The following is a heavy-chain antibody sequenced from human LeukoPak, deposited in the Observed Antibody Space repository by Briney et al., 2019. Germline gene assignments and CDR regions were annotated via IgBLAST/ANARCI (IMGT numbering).Heavy chain of an antibody. CDR3: ARAPSEIGGYYPEYFRH. CDR1: GFTFSTYW. CDR2: IKSDGGT. Sequence: GGSLRLSCAASGFTFSTYWMHWVRHAPGKGLVWVSRIKSDGGTNYADSVKGRFTISRDSAKKTVSLQMNSLRPEDTGVYYCARAPSEIGGYYPEYFRHWGQGTLVTVSS. J-gene: IGHJ1*01. D-gene: IGHD3-22*01. V-gene: IGHV3-74*01.